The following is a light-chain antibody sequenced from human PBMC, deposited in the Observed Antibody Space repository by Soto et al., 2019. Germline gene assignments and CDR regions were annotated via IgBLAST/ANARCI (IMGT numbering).Light chain of an antibody. CDR2: AAS. V-gene: IGKV1-6*01. CDR1: QGIRSD. J-gene: IGKJ1*01. Sequence: AIQMNPSPSSLSASVGGRGTITCRARQGIRSDLGWYQQKPGKAPKLLIYAASNLQSGVPSRFSGSGSGTDFTLTISSLQPEDFATYYCLQDYNYPWTFGQGTKVEIK. CDR3: LQDYNYPWT.